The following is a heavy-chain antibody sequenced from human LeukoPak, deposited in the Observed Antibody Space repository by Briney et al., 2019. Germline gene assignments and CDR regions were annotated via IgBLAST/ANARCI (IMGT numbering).Heavy chain of an antibody. CDR2: INSDGSST. CDR3: ARVSSGSYFGYYYYYMDV. CDR1: GFTFSNYW. J-gene: IGHJ6*03. Sequence: GGSLRLSCAASGFTFSNYWMHWVRHAPGKGLVWVSRINSDGSSTSYADSVKGRFTISGDNAKNTLYLQMNSLRAEDTAVYYCARVSSGSYFGYYYYYMDVWGKGTTVTVSS. D-gene: IGHD1-26*01. V-gene: IGHV3-74*01.